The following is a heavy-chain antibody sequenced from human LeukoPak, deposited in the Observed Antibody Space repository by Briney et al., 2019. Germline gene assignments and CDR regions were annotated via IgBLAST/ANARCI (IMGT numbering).Heavy chain of an antibody. D-gene: IGHD2-21*01. CDR3: ARDRLHHGNYFDY. CDR2: IHYTGTT. J-gene: IGHJ4*02. V-gene: IGHV4-59*01. Sequence: SETLSPTCTVSGDSISSYYWSWIRQPPGKGLEWIGYIHYTGTTEYNPSLKSRVTISVDTSKSQFSLNLRSVTAADTAVYYCARDRLHHGNYFDYWGQGTLVTVSS. CDR1: GDSISSYY.